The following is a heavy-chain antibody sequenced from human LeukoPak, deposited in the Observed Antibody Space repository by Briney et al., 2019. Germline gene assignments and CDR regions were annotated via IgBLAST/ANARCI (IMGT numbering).Heavy chain of an antibody. CDR2: IYTSGST. V-gene: IGHV4-4*09. CDR3: AGSYSSSPLFDY. J-gene: IGHJ4*02. CDR1: GGSISSYY. Sequence: SETLSLTCTASGGSISSYYWSWIRQPPGKGLEWIGYIYTSGSTNYNPSLKSRVTISVDTSKNQFSLKLSSVTAADTAVYYCAGSYSSSPLFDYWGQGTLVTVSS. D-gene: IGHD6-6*01.